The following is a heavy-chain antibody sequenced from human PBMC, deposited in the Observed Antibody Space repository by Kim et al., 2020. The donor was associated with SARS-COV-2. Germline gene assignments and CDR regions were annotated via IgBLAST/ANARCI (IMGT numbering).Heavy chain of an antibody. Sequence: ASVKVSCKASGYTFTSYGISWVRQAPGQGLEWMGWISAYNGNTNYAQKPQGRVTMTTDTSTSTAYMELRSLRSDDTAVYYCARDRRVAAGTGVGVYYYGMDVWGQGTTVTVSS. CDR2: ISAYNGNT. CDR3: ARDRRVAAGTGVGVYYYGMDV. D-gene: IGHD6-13*01. J-gene: IGHJ6*02. V-gene: IGHV1-18*01. CDR1: GYTFTSYG.